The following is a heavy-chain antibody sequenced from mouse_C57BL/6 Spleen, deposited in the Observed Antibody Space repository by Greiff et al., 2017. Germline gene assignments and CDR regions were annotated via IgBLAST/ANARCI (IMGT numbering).Heavy chain of an antibody. CDR3: TSYYSNYEGPWFAY. D-gene: IGHD2-5*01. Sequence: EVQLQQSGTVLARPGASVKMSCKTSGYTFTSYWMHWVKQRPGQGLEWIGAIYPGNSDTSYNQKFKGKAKLTAVTSASTAYMELSSLTNEDSAVYYCTSYYSNYEGPWFAYWGQGTLVTVSA. CDR1: GYTFTSYW. V-gene: IGHV1-5*01. J-gene: IGHJ3*01. CDR2: IYPGNSDT.